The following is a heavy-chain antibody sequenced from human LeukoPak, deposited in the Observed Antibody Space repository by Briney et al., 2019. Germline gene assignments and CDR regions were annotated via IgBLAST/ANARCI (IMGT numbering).Heavy chain of an antibody. J-gene: IGHJ4*02. CDR2: IKEDGSEK. Sequence: GGSLRLSCSASGFTFSSHWMTWVRQAPGEGLEWVANIKEDGSEKYYVDSVRGRFTISRDNAKNSLYLQMNSLGAADTAVYYCSRETWSGSYFDYWGQGTLVTVSS. D-gene: IGHD1-26*01. V-gene: IGHV3-7*01. CDR1: GFTFSSHW. CDR3: SRETWSGSYFDY.